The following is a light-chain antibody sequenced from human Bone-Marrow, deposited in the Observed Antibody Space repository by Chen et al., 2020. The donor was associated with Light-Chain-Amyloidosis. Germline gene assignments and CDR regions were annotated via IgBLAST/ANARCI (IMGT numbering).Light chain of an antibody. CDR3: AAWDDSLNGVV. V-gene: IGLV1-44*01. Sequence: QSVLTQPPSASGTPGQRVTISCSGSSSNIGSNPVPWYHQRPGTAPKLLIYTSNQRPAGVPDRFSGSKAGTSASLAISGLKSEDEADYYCAAWDDSLNGVVFGGGTKLTVL. CDR2: TSN. CDR1: SSNIGSNP. J-gene: IGLJ2*01.